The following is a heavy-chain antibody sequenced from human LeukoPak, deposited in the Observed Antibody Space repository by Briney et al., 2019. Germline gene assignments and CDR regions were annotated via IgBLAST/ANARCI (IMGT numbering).Heavy chain of an antibody. CDR1: GFTFSSYG. V-gene: IGHV3-30*03. CDR3: ARGRGGIAAARRYFDY. D-gene: IGHD6-13*01. Sequence: GGSLRLSCAASGFTFSSYGMHWVRQAPGKGLEWVAVISYDGSNKYYADSVKGRFTTSRDNSKNTLYLQMNSLRAEDTAVYYCARGRGGIAAARRYFDYWGQGTLVTVSS. CDR2: ISYDGSNK. J-gene: IGHJ4*02.